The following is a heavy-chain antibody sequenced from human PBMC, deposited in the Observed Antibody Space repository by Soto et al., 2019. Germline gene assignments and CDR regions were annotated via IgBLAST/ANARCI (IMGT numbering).Heavy chain of an antibody. CDR3: ARDFPYYVSRVSYLDD. Sequence: SQTLSLTCAISGGSVSGNSAAWNWIRQSPSRGLEWLGRTYYRSRWYNDYAVSVKSRITVTPDTYKNQFSLHLNSVTPEDTAVDYCARDFPYYVSRVSYLDDWGQGALVTVSS. CDR2: TYYRSRWYN. D-gene: IGHD3-16*01. V-gene: IGHV6-1*01. CDR1: GGSVSGNSAA. J-gene: IGHJ4*02.